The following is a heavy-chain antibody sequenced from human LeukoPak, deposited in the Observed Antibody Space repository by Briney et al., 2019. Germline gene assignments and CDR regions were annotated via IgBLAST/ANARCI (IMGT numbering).Heavy chain of an antibody. CDR2: INPNSGDT. CDR1: GCTFTGYY. D-gene: IGHD1-26*01. J-gene: IGHJ3*02. CDR3: ARGGWIVGATGTFDI. Sequence: ASVKVSCKASGCTFTGYYMHWVRQAPGQGLEWMGWINPNSGDTNYAQKFQGRVTMTRDTSISTAYMELSRLRSDDTAVYYCARGGWIVGATGTFDIWGQGTMVTVSS. V-gene: IGHV1-2*02.